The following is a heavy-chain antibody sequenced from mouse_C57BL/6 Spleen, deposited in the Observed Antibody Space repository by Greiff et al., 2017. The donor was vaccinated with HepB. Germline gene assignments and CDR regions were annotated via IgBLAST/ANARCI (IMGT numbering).Heavy chain of an antibody. D-gene: IGHD2-4*01. CDR2: IYPGDGDT. CDR1: GYAFSSSW. CDR3: ARWRDYDGMDY. Sequence: VQLQQSGPELVKPGASVKISCKASGYAFSSSWMNWVKQRPGKGLEWIGRIYPGDGDTNYNGKFKGKATLTADKSSSTAYMQLSSLTSEDSAVYFCARWRDYDGMDYWGQGTSVTVSS. V-gene: IGHV1-82*01. J-gene: IGHJ4*01.